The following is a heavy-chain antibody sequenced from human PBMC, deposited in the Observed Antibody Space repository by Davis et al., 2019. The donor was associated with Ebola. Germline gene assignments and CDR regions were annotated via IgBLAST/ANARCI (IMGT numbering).Heavy chain of an antibody. V-gene: IGHV3-64*04. CDR3: AKSVKWELLRIYFDY. CDR2: ISSNGGST. D-gene: IGHD1-26*01. Sequence: PGGSLRLSCSASGFTFSSYAMHWVRQAPGKGLEYVSAISSNGGSTYYADSVKGRFTISRDNSKNTLYLQMNSLRAEDTAVYYCAKSVKWELLRIYFDYWGQGTLVTVSS. J-gene: IGHJ4*02. CDR1: GFTFSSYA.